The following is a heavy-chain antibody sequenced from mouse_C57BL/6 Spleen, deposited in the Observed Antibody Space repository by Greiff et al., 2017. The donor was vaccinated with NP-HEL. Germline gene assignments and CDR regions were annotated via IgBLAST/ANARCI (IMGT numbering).Heavy chain of an antibody. V-gene: IGHV2-9-1*01. J-gene: IGHJ1*03. Sequence: VHLVESGPGLVAPSQSLSITCTVSGFSLTSYAISWVRQPPGKGLEWLGVIWTGGGTNYNSALNSRLSISKDNSKSQVFLKMNSLQTDDTARYYCARNRDYDYDGNWYFDVWGTGTTVTVSS. CDR2: IWTGGGT. D-gene: IGHD2-4*01. CDR1: GFSLTSYA. CDR3: ARNRDYDYDGNWYFDV.